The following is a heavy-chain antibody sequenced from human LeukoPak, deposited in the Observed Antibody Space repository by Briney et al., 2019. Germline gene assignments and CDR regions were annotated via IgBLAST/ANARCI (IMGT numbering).Heavy chain of an antibody. J-gene: IGHJ5*02. CDR2: ISSSSSTI. CDR3: ASEINWFDP. Sequence: GGSLRLPCAASGFTFSSYSMNWVRQAPGKGLEWVSYISSSSSTIYYADSVKGRFTISRDNAKNSLYLQMNSLRAEDTAVYCCASEINWFDPWGQGTLVTVSS. V-gene: IGHV3-48*01. CDR1: GFTFSSYS.